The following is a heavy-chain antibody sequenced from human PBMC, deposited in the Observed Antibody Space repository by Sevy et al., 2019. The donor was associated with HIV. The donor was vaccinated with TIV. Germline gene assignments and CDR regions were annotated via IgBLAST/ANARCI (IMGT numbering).Heavy chain of an antibody. CDR3: ARPRANYVDHYFFYAMDV. CDR1: GFALSNYYA. V-gene: IGHV3-30-3*01. Sequence: GGSLRLSCAASGFALSNYYAMHWVRQAPGKGLEWVALISYDGSDKYYADSVKGRFTISRDNFKNTLYLQMNSLTTEDTAVYYCARPRANYVDHYFFYAMDVWGQATTVTVSS. J-gene: IGHJ6*02. CDR2: ISYDGSDK. D-gene: IGHD4-17*01.